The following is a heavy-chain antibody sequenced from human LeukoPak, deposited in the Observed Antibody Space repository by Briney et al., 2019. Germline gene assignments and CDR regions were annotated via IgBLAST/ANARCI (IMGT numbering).Heavy chain of an antibody. CDR2: INPNSGGT. CDR3: ARDSAVAGDIWFDP. V-gene: IGHV1-2*02. J-gene: IGHJ5*02. D-gene: IGHD6-19*01. CDR1: GGTFSSYA. Sequence: ASVKVSCKASGGTFSSYAISWVRQAPGQGLEWMGWINPNSGGTNYAQKFQGRVTMTRDTSISTAYMELSRLRSDDTAVYYCARDSAVAGDIWFDPWGQGTLVTVSS.